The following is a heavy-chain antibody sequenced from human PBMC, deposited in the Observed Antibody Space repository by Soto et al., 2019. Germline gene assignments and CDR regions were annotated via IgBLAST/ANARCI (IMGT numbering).Heavy chain of an antibody. J-gene: IGHJ4*02. Sequence: QVQLVESGGGVVQPGRSLRLSCEVSGFTFSSYAMHWVRQAPGKGLEWVAVISFDGSNKYYADSVKGRITVSRDNSKNTLDLQMNSLRAEDTAVYYCARVGWAVGATIPSGFDYWGQGTLVTVSS. CDR3: ARVGWAVGATIPSGFDY. V-gene: IGHV3-30-3*01. D-gene: IGHD1-26*01. CDR1: GFTFSSYA. CDR2: ISFDGSNK.